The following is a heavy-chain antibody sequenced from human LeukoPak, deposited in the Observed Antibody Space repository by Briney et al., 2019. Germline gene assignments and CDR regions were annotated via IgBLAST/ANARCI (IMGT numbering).Heavy chain of an antibody. CDR2: IYYSGST. V-gene: IGHV4-59*11. CDR1: GGSISGHY. J-gene: IGHJ3*02. CDR3: ARDRPGGDEYTHVHDI. Sequence: PSETLSLTCTVSGGSISGHYWSWIRQPPGKGLEWIGDIYYSGSTNYNPSLKSRVTISVDTSKNQFSLKLSSVAAADTAVYYCARDRPGGDEYTHVHDIRGQGTMVTVSS. D-gene: IGHD2-21*02.